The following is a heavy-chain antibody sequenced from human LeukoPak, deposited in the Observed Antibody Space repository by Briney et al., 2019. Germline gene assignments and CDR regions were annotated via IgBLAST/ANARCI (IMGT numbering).Heavy chain of an antibody. V-gene: IGHV3-23*01. CDR3: ARGPATVPGNWFDP. CDR1: GFTFSSYA. Sequence: GGSLRLSXAASGFTFSSYAMSWVRQAPGKGLEWVSLINDSGGNTYYADSVKGRFTISRDNSKNTLFLQMSSLRAEDTAVYYCARGPATVPGNWFDPWGQGTLVTVSS. D-gene: IGHD4-11*01. CDR2: INDSGGNT. J-gene: IGHJ5*02.